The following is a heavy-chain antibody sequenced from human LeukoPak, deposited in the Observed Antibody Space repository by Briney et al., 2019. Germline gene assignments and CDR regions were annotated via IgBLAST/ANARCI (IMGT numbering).Heavy chain of an antibody. D-gene: IGHD1-26*01. Sequence: VFEWLGLINPQSRGTKYAQNLQGRVTMTRDTSISTAYMELSNLRSDDTAVYYCVSGSKWDFWGQGTLVTVSS. V-gene: IGHV1-2*02. CDR2: INPQSRGT. J-gene: IGHJ4*02. CDR3: VSGSKWDF.